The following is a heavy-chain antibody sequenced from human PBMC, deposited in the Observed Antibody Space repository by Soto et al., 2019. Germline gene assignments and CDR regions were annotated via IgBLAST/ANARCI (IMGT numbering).Heavy chain of an antibody. D-gene: IGHD3-16*01. Sequence: QLQLVQSGAEVKKTGSTVTVSCKALGNTFTYRYLHWVRQAHGQALEWMGGITPFGGDVHYAQKFQKRVTITRDRSINTAYMRMSSLRSEDTAMYYCASGGAGSGSFTWQLPDHWGQGTLVTVTS. CDR3: ASGGAGSGSFTWQLPDH. CDR2: ITPFGGDV. V-gene: IGHV1-45*02. J-gene: IGHJ4*02. CDR1: GNTFTYRY.